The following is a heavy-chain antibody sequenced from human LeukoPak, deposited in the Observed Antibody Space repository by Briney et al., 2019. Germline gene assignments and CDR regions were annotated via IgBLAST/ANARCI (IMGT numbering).Heavy chain of an antibody. J-gene: IGHJ4*02. Sequence: SETLSLTCIVADGSISSYYWSWIRQPPGKGLEWMGYIHSSGTTNYSPSLKSRITMSLDTSKNQFSLRLRSVTAADTAMYYCATYIGSRASQLGYWGQGTLVTVSS. CDR3: ATYIGSRASQLGY. CDR2: IHSSGTT. V-gene: IGHV4-59*01. CDR1: DGSISSYY. D-gene: IGHD5-24*01.